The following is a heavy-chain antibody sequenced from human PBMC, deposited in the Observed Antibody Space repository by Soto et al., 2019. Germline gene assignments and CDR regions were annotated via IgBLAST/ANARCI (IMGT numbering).Heavy chain of an antibody. CDR2: INPNSGGT. Sequence: QVQLVQSGAEVKKPGASVKVSCKASGYTFTGYYMHWVRQAPGQGLEWMGWINPNSGGTNYAQKFPGRVTMSRYTSISTAYTELSRLRSDDASVYYCARPDNITHEWLRAAGDYYYYYGMDVWGQGTTGTVSS. J-gene: IGHJ6*02. D-gene: IGHD5-12*01. CDR3: ARPDNITHEWLRAAGDYYYYYGMDV. V-gene: IGHV1-2*02. CDR1: GYTFTGYY.